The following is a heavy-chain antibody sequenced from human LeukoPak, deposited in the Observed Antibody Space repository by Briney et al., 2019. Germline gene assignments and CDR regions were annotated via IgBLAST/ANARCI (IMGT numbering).Heavy chain of an antibody. CDR3: ARAVIGGXAPADY. CDR1: GGSISSGGYY. D-gene: IGHD2-21*01. Sequence: SETLSLTCTVSGGSISSGGYYWSWIRQPPGKGLEWIGYIYYSGSTYYNPSLKSRVTISVDTSKNQFSLKLSSVTAADTAVYYCARAVIGGXAPADYWGQGTLVTVSS. V-gene: IGHV4-30-4*01. J-gene: IGHJ4*02. CDR2: IYYSGST.